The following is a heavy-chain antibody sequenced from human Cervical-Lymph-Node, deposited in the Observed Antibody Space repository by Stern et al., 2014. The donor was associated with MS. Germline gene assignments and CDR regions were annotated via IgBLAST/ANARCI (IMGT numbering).Heavy chain of an antibody. CDR1: GDTFSSYA. Sequence: VQLGQSGAEVKKPGSSVKVSCKASGDTFSSYAINWVRQVPGQGLEWMGVITPVIGTTNYAQKYQGRVTITADKSTNTAYMELMTLRSEDTAVYYCARGGGLVGYFDYWGQGTLVSVSS. CDR2: ITPVIGTT. CDR3: ARGGGLVGYFDY. J-gene: IGHJ4*02. D-gene: IGHD1-26*01. V-gene: IGHV1-69*06.